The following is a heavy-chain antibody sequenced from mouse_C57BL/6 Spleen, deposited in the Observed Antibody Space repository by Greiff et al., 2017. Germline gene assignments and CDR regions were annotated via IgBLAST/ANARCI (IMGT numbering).Heavy chain of an antibody. D-gene: IGHD1-1*01. CDR2: LDPENGDT. CDR3: TTDGSSLDY. Sequence: VQLKQSGAELVRPGASVKLSCTASGFNIKDDYMHWVKQRPEQGLEWIGWLDPENGDTEYASKFQGKATITADTSSNTAYLQLSSLTSEDTAVYYCTTDGSSLDYWGQGTTLTVSS. CDR1: GFNIKDDY. J-gene: IGHJ2*01. V-gene: IGHV14-4*01.